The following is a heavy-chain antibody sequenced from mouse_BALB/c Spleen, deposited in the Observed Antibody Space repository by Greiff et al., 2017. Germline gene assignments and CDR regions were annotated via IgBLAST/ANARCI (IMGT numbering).Heavy chain of an antibody. V-gene: IGHV5-12-2*01. CDR3: ARTPTTGYAMDY. D-gene: IGHD1-1*01. Sequence: EVQGVESGGGLVQPGGSLKLSCAASGFTFSSYTMSWVRQTPEKRLEWVAYISNGGGSTYYPDTVKGRFTISRDNAKNTLYLQMSSLKSEDTAMDYCARTPTTGYAMDYWGQGTSVTVSS. CDR1: GFTFSSYT. CDR2: ISNGGGST. J-gene: IGHJ4*01.